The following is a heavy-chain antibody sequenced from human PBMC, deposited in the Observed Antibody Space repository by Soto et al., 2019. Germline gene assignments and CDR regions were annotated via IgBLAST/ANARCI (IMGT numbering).Heavy chain of an antibody. CDR2: ISASGGNT. Sequence: EVQLLESGGGLVQPGGSLRLSCAASGFTFSNYAMSWVRQAPGKGLEWVSSISASGGNTYYADSVKGRFTISRDNSKNTLYLQVGSMGAVDTAVYYCAKDFDTTGWPFPLDYWGQGTLVTVSS. CDR1: GFTFSNYA. V-gene: IGHV3-23*01. D-gene: IGHD6-19*01. CDR3: AKDFDTTGWPFPLDY. J-gene: IGHJ4*02.